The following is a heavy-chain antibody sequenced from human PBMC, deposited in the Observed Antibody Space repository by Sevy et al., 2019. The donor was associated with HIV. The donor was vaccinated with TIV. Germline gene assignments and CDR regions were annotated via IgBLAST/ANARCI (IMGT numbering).Heavy chain of an antibody. CDR1: GFSFSSYS. D-gene: IGHD3-10*01. Sequence: GGSLRLSCAASGFSFSSYSVSWVRQAPGKGLEWVASISYSSNYIYYADSLKGRFTISRDNAKNSLFLQMNSLRAEDTAVYYCARPYGSRSWEAFDVWGQGTMVTVSS. V-gene: IGHV3-21*01. CDR3: ARPYGSRSWEAFDV. CDR2: ISYSSNYI. J-gene: IGHJ3*01.